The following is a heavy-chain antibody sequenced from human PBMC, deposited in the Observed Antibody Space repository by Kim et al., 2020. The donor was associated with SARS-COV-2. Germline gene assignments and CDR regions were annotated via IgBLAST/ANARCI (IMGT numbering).Heavy chain of an antibody. J-gene: IGHJ4*02. V-gene: IGHV5-51*01. CDR2: IYPGDSDT. CDR1: GYSFTSYW. Sequence: GESLKISCKGSGYSFTSYWIGWVRQMPGKGLEWMGIIYPGDSDTRYSPSFQGQVTISADESISTAYLQWRSLKASDTAVYYCARRAVVTEEFDYWCQGTLVTVSS. D-gene: IGHD5-18*01. CDR3: ARRAVVTEEFDY.